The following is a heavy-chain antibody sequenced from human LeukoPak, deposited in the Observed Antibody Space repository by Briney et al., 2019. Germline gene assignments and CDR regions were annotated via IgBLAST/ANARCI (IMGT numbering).Heavy chain of an antibody. Sequence: GGSLRLSCAAPGFTFSTYWMHWVRQAPGKGLVWVSGIITDGSTTSYADSVKGRFTISRDNAKNTLYLQMNSLRAEDTAVYYCARVHFVVVPAAMGAFDIWGQGTMVTVSS. CDR1: GFTFSTYW. D-gene: IGHD2-2*01. CDR2: IITDGSTT. CDR3: ARVHFVVVPAAMGAFDI. V-gene: IGHV3-74*01. J-gene: IGHJ3*02.